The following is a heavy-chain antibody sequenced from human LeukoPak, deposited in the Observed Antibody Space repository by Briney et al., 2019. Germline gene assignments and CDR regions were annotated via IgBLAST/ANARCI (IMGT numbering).Heavy chain of an antibody. V-gene: IGHV3-66*02. CDR2: IYGGGNS. D-gene: IGHD1-26*01. Sequence: PGGSLRLSCAASGFTFSSYYMSWVRQAPGKGLEWVSGIYGGGNSYYADSVTGRFTISRDNSRNTLYLQMNSLRGEDTAVHYCARELTVGATIDYWGQGTLVAVSS. CDR1: GFTFSSYY. J-gene: IGHJ4*02. CDR3: ARELTVGATIDY.